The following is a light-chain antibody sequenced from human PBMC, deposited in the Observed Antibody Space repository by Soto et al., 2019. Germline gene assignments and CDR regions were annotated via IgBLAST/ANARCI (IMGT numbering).Light chain of an antibody. CDR2: DDR. CDR3: QVCDSGSDSFV. V-gene: IGLV3-21*02. Sequence: SYELTQPPSVSVAPGQTARITCGGNNIGIKSVHWYHQKPGQAPLLVVYDDRYRPSGIPERFSGSNSGNTATLTISRVEAGDEADYYCQVCDSGSDSFVFGSGTKVTVL. CDR1: NIGIKS. J-gene: IGLJ1*01.